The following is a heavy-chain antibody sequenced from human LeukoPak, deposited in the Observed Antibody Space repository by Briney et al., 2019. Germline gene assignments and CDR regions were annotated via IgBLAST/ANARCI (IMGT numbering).Heavy chain of an antibody. J-gene: IGHJ4*02. CDR2: ISAYNGNT. CDR1: GYTFTSYG. V-gene: IGHV1-18*01. CDR3: ARARTLTYYYDSSGYYCLVY. D-gene: IGHD3-22*01. Sequence: GASVKVSCKASGYTFTSYGISWVRQAPGQGLEWMGWISAYNGNTNYAQKLQGRVTITADKSTSTAYMELSSLRSEDTAVYYCARARTLTYYYDSSGYYCLVYWGQGTLVTVSS.